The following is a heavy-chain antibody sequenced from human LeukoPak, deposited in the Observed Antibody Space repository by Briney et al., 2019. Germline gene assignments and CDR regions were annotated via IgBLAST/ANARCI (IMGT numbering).Heavy chain of an antibody. Sequence: GGSLRLSCAASGFTFSSYSMTWVRQAPGRGLEWISYISGSGSTIYYADSVKGRFTITRDNAKKSLYLQMNSLRAEDTAVYYCARSGISGSYYAYWGQGTLVTVSS. CDR3: ARSGISGSYYAY. CDR1: GFTFSSYS. J-gene: IGHJ4*02. D-gene: IGHD1-26*01. CDR2: ISGSGSTI. V-gene: IGHV3-48*04.